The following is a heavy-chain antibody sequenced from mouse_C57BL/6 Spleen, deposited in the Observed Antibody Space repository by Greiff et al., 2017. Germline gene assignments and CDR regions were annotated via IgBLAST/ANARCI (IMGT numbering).Heavy chain of an antibody. Sequence: QVQLQQSGPELVKPGASVKISCKASGYAFSSSWMNWVKQRPGKGLEWIGRIYPGDGDTNYNGKFKGKATLTADKSSSTAYMQLSSLTSEDSAVYFCARGEFLRDYWGQGTTLTVSS. J-gene: IGHJ2*01. CDR3: ARGEFLRDY. CDR2: IYPGDGDT. CDR1: GYAFSSSW. V-gene: IGHV1-82*01.